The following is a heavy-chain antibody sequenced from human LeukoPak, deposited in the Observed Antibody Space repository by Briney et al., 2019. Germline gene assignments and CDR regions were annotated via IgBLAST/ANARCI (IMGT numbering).Heavy chain of an antibody. V-gene: IGHV4-34*01. Sequence: PSETLSLTCAVYSGAFRGYYWGWTRHSPGKWREWSGEINHSGSTNYNPSLKSRVTISVDTSKNQFSLKLSSVTAADTAVYYCARTIAAAGTYYFDYWGQGTLVTVSS. CDR1: SGAFRGYY. D-gene: IGHD6-13*01. J-gene: IGHJ4*02. CDR3: ARTIAAAGTYYFDY. CDR2: INHSGST.